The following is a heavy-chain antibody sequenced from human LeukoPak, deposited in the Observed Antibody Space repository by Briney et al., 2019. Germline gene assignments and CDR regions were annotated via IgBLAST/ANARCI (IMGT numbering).Heavy chain of an antibody. CDR2: IIPIFGTA. J-gene: IGHJ6*02. CDR3: ATSDFWSGYYNPSHYYYYYGMDV. V-gene: IGHV1-69*13. D-gene: IGHD3-3*01. Sequence: ASVKVSCKASGGTFSSYAISWVRQAPGQGPEWMGGIIPIFGTANYAQKFQGRVTITADESTSTAYMELSSLRSEDTAVYYCATSDFWSGYYNPSHYYYYYGMDVWGQGTTVTVSS. CDR1: GGTFSSYA.